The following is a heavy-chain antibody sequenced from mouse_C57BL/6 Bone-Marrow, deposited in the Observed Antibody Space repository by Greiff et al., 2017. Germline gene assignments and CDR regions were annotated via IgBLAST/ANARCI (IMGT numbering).Heavy chain of an antibody. V-gene: IGHV1-7*01. Sequence: QVQLKESGAELAKPGASVKLSCKASGYTFTSYWMHWVKQRPGQGLEWIGYINPSSGYTKYNQKFKDKATLTADKSSSTAYMQLSSLTYEDSAVYYCARSGPTYYYGSSPPTAYFDVWGTGTTVTVSS. CDR1: GYTFTSYW. CDR2: INPSSGYT. J-gene: IGHJ1*03. D-gene: IGHD1-1*01. CDR3: ARSGPTYYYGSSPPTAYFDV.